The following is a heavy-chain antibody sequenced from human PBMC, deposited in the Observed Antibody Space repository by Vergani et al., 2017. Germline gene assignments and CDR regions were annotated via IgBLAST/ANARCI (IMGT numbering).Heavy chain of an antibody. V-gene: IGHV3-30*18. J-gene: IGHJ4*02. CDR3: AKDEVGYSGYAFRNYYFDY. CDR1: GFTFSSYG. D-gene: IGHD5-12*01. CDR2: ISYDGSNK. Sequence: QVQLVESGGGVVQPGRSLRLSCAASGFTFSSYGMHWVRQAPGKGLEWVAVISYDGSNKYYADSVKGRFTISRDNSKNTLYLQMNGLRAEDTAVYYCAKDEVGYSGYAFRNYYFDYWGQGTLVTVSS.